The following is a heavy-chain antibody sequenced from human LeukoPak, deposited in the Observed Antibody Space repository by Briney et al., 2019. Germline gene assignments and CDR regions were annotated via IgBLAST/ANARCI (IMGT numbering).Heavy chain of an antibody. CDR2: ISGSGGST. J-gene: IGHJ4*02. CDR3: AKEAIAARPGGSDY. Sequence: GGSLRLSCAASGFTFSKYWMSWLRQAPGKGLEWVSAISGSGGSTYYADSVKGRFTISRDNSKNTLYLQMNSLRAEDTAVYYCAKEAIAARPGGSDYWGQGTLVTVSS. CDR1: GFTFSKYW. V-gene: IGHV3-23*01. D-gene: IGHD6-6*01.